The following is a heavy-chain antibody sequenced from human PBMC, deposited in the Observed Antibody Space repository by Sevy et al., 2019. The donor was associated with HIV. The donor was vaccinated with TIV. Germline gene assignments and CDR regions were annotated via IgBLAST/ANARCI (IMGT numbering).Heavy chain of an antibody. CDR3: AREVLGVVVPAAIFVY. V-gene: IGHV3-33*01. D-gene: IGHD2-2*01. CDR1: GFTFSSYG. CDR2: IWYDGSNK. Sequence: GGSLRLSCAASGFTFSSYGMHWVRQAPGKGLEWVAVIWYDGSNKYYADSVKGRFTISRDNSKNTLYLQMNSLRAEDTAVYYCAREVLGVVVPAAIFVYWGQGTLVTVSS. J-gene: IGHJ4*02.